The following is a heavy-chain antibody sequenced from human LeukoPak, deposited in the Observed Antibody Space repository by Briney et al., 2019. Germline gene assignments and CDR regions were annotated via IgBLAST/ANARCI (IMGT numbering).Heavy chain of an antibody. Sequence: GGSLRLSCAASGFTVSSKYMSWVRQAPGKGLEWVSVIYSDRSTYYADSVKGRFTISRDNSKNTLYLQMNSLRAEDTAVYYCAREGPGTTFDYWGQGTLVTVPS. V-gene: IGHV3-66*01. D-gene: IGHD1-1*01. CDR3: AREGPGTTFDY. J-gene: IGHJ4*02. CDR2: IYSDRST. CDR1: GFTVSSKY.